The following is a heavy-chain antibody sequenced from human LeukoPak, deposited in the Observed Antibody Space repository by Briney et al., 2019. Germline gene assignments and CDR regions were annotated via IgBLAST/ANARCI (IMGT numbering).Heavy chain of an antibody. CDR1: GFTFSSYA. CDR2: ISSNGGST. CDR3: ARESTEVTPGY. D-gene: IGHD4-23*01. Sequence: GGSLRLSCAASGFTFSSYAMHWVRQAPGKGLEYVSAISSNGGSTYYANSVKGRFTISRDNSKNTLYLQMGGLRAEDMAVYYCARESTEVTPGYWGQGTLVTVSS. V-gene: IGHV3-64*01. J-gene: IGHJ4*02.